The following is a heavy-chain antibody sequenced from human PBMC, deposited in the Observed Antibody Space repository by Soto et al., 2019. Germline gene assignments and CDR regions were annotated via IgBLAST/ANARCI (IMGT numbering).Heavy chain of an antibody. CDR1: GFTFSSYS. CDR3: AREPRYYYDSSGYLNWFDP. V-gene: IGHV3-48*02. CDR2: ISSSSSTI. D-gene: IGHD3-22*01. J-gene: IGHJ5*02. Sequence: GGSLRLSCAASGFTFSSYSMNWVRQAPGKGLEWVSYISSSSSTIYYADSVKGRFTISRDNAKNSLYLQMNSLRDEDTAVYYCAREPRYYYDSSGYLNWFDPWGQGTLVT.